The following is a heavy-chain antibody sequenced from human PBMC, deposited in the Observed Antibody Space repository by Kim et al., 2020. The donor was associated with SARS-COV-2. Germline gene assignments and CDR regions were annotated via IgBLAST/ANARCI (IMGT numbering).Heavy chain of an antibody. V-gene: IGHV3-21*01. J-gene: IGHJ4*02. D-gene: IGHD3-10*01. Sequence: YADSVKGRSTLSRDKAKHSLYLQMNGLRAEDTAVYYCARGIPLDGESVQCWGQGTLVTVSS. CDR3: ARGIPLDGESVQC.